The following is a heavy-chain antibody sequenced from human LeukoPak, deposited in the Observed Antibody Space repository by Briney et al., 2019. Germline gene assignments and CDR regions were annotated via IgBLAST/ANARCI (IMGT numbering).Heavy chain of an antibody. CDR2: IYHSGST. D-gene: IGHD3-16*01. J-gene: IGHJ4*02. Sequence: SQTLSLTCAVSGGSISSGGYSWSWIRQPPGKGLEWIGYIYHSGSTYYNPSLKSRVTISVDRSKNQFSLKLSSVTAADTAVYYCARADDYVWGFDYWGQGTLVTASS. CDR1: GGSISSGGYS. CDR3: ARADDYVWGFDY. V-gene: IGHV4-30-2*01.